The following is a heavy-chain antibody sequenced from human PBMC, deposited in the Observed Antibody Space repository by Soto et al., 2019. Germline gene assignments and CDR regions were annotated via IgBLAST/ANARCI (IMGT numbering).Heavy chain of an antibody. J-gene: IGHJ6*02. D-gene: IGHD3-3*01. V-gene: IGHV5-10-1*01. Sequence: GESLKISCKGSGYSFTSYWISWVRQMRGKGLEGMGRFDPSDSYTNYSPSFQGHVTISADKSISTAYLQWSSLKASDTAMYYCARHASGKRQHLDVWGQGTTVTVSS. CDR3: ARHASGKRQHLDV. CDR1: GYSFTSYW. CDR2: FDPSDSYT.